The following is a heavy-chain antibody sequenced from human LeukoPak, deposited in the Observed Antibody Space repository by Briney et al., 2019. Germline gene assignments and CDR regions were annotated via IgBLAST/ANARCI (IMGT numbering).Heavy chain of an antibody. Sequence: GGSLRLSCAASGFTFGSYWMSWVRQAPGKGLEWVANIKQDGSEKHYADSVKGRFTISRDNAKNSLYLQMNSLRAEDTAVYYCAMEVFYYGSGSYPPWGQGTLVTVSS. V-gene: IGHV3-7*04. CDR1: GFTFGSYW. D-gene: IGHD3-10*01. CDR3: AMEVFYYGSGSYPP. CDR2: IKQDGSEK. J-gene: IGHJ5*02.